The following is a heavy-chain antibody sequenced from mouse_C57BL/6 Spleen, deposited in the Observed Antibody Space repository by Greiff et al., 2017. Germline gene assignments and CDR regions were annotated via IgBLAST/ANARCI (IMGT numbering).Heavy chain of an antibody. V-gene: IGHV1-15*01. CDR1: GYTFTDYE. CDR2: IDPETGGT. Sequence: QVQLKESGAELVRPGASVTLSCKASGYTFTDYEMHWVKQTPVHGLEWIGAIDPETGGTAYNQKFKGKAILTADKSSSTAYMELRSLTSEDSAVYYGTRTGYCGSSYVGFAYWGQGTLVTVSA. D-gene: IGHD1-1*01. CDR3: TRTGYCGSSYVGFAY. J-gene: IGHJ3*01.